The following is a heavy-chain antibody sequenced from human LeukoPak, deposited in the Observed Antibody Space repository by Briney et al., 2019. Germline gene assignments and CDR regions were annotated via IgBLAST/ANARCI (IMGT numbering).Heavy chain of an antibody. CDR2: IYYSGSI. D-gene: IGHD2-15*01. Sequence: SETLSLTCTVSGGSISSNYWSWLRQPPGKGLEWIGYIYYSGSINYNPSLKSRVTISVDTSKNQFSLKLSSVTAADTAVYYCARDPRGGYYGMDVWGQGTTVTVSS. J-gene: IGHJ6*02. CDR3: ARDPRGGYYGMDV. V-gene: IGHV4-59*01. CDR1: GGSISSNY.